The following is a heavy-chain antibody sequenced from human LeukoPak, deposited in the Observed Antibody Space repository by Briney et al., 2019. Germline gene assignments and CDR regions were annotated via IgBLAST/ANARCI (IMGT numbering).Heavy chain of an antibody. CDR1: GGSISSGDYY. CDR2: IYYSGST. CDR3: ARDRAPYSSSRYLDY. V-gene: IGHV4-30-4*01. Sequence: PSQTLSLTCTVSGGSISSGDYYWSWIRQPPGKGLEWIGYIYYSGSTYYDPSLKSRVTISVDTSKNQFSLKLSSVTAADTAVYYCARDRAPYSSSRYLDYWGQGTLVTVSS. J-gene: IGHJ4*02. D-gene: IGHD6-13*01.